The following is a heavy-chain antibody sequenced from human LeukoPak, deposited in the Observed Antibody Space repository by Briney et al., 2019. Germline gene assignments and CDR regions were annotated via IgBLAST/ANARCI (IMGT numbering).Heavy chain of an antibody. J-gene: IGHJ4*02. CDR2: ISSSSSYI. D-gene: IGHD2/OR15-2a*01. Sequence: GGSLRLSCAASGFTFSSYAMSWVRQAPGKGLEWVSSISSSSSYIYYADSVKGRFTISRDNAKNSLFLQMNSLTADDTALYYCARERTTIVSGTTIGAYWGQGTLATVSS. V-gene: IGHV3-21*01. CDR3: ARERTTIVSGTTIGAY. CDR1: GFTFSSYA.